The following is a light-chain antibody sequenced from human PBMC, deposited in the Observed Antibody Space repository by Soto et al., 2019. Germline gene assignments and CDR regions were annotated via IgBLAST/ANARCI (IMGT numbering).Light chain of an antibody. CDR2: EVT. Sequence: QSALTQPASVSGSPGQSITISCTGTRSDIGGYNYVSWYQEHPGKAPKLIICEVTNRPSGVSSRFSGSKSDNTASLTISGLQAGDEADYYCSSYTGSNTWVFGGGTKLTVL. J-gene: IGLJ3*02. V-gene: IGLV2-14*01. CDR1: RSDIGGYNY. CDR3: SSYTGSNTWV.